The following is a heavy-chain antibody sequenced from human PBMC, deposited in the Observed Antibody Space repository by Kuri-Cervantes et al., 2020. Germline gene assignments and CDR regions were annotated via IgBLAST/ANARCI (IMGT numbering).Heavy chain of an antibody. Sequence: ASVKVSCKASGYTFTSYDINWVRQATGQGLEWMGWMNPNSGNTGYAQKFQGRVTMTRNTSISTAYMELSSLRSEDTAVYYCARDRYCSSTSCYHSMTTVTHFDYWGHGTLVTVSS. J-gene: IGHJ4*01. CDR3: ARDRYCSSTSCYHSMTTVTHFDY. CDR1: GYTFTSYD. CDR2: MNPNSGNT. D-gene: IGHD2-2*01. V-gene: IGHV1-8*01.